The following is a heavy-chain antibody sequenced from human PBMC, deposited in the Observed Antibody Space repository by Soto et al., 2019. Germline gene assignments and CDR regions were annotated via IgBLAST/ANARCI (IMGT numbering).Heavy chain of an antibody. CDR2: IWNDGNGY. J-gene: IGHJ6*02. D-gene: IGHD6-13*01. CDR3: ARRQISPPTRGAASARGGIDV. CDR1: GFTFNNYG. V-gene: IGHV3-33*01. Sequence: QVQLVESGGGVVQPGKSLRLSCAASGFTFNNYGMHWVRQAPGKGLEWVAVIWNDGNGYYYANSVKGRFTISRDNSKNTLYLQMSSLRAEDTAVYYCARRQISPPTRGAASARGGIDVWGQGTTVTVSS.